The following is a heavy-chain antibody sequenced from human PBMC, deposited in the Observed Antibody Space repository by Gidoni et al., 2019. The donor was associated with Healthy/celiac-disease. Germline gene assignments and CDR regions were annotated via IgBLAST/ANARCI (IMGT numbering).Heavy chain of an antibody. J-gene: IGHJ4*02. CDR1: GFPFSSYA. CDR2: ISGSGGST. D-gene: IGHD3-10*01. CDR3: ARDMVRGVY. Sequence: EVQLLDSGGGLVRPGGSLRLPCSASGFPFSSYAMSWVRQAPGKGLEWVSAISGSGGSTYYADSVKGRFTISRDNSKNTLYLQMNSLRAEDTAVYYCARDMVRGVYWGQGTLVTVSS. V-gene: IGHV3-23*01.